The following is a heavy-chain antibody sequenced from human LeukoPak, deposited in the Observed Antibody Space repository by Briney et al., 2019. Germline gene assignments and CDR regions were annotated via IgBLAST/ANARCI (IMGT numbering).Heavy chain of an antibody. CDR3: ATQRAEGVHLHYFDY. CDR2: IIPIFGTA. CDR1: GGTFSSYA. J-gene: IGHJ4*02. D-gene: IGHD1-1*01. V-gene: IGHV1-69*13. Sequence: GASVKVSCKASGGTFSSYAISWVRQAPGQGLEWMGGIIPIFGTANYAQKFQGRVTITADESTSTAYMELSSLRSEDTAVYYCATQRAEGVHLHYFDYWGQGTLVTVSS.